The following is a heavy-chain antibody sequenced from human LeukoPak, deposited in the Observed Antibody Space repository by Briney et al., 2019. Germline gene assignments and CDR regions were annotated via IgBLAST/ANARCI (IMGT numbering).Heavy chain of an antibody. CDR2: ISGDGSST. CDR3: ARALGDI. V-gene: IGHV3-74*01. Sequence: GGSLRPSCAASGFTFSTYWMHWVRQAPGKGPVWVSRISGDGSSTAYGDSVKGRFTISRDNAKNTLYPQMNGLRVEDTAVYYCARALGDIRGQGTLVTVSS. CDR1: GFTFSTYW. J-gene: IGHJ4*02.